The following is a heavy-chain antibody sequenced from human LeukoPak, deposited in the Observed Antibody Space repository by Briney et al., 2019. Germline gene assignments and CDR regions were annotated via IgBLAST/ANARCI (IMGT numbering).Heavy chain of an antibody. Sequence: GGSLRLSCAASGFTFSSYGMHWVRQAPGKGLEWVAFIRYDGSNKYYADSVKGRFTISRDNSKNTLYLQMNSLRAEDTAVYYCAKGDYDTLTVPSDFDYWGQGTLVTVSS. CDR3: AKGDYDTLTVPSDFDY. CDR1: GFTFSSYG. D-gene: IGHD3-9*01. V-gene: IGHV3-30*02. CDR2: IRYDGSNK. J-gene: IGHJ4*02.